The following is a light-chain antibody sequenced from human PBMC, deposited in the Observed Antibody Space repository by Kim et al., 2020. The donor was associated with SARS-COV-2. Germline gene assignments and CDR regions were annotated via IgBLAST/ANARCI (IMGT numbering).Light chain of an antibody. V-gene: IGLV1-44*01. J-gene: IGLJ3*02. CDR3: ATWDDSLNAWV. Sequence: GQRVTISCSGSNSNIGVNTVNWYQQFPGTAPKLLIYRNNQRPSGVPDRFSGSKSGTSASLALSGVLSEDEADYYCATWDDSLNAWVFGGGTKLTVL. CDR1: NSNIGVNT. CDR2: RNN.